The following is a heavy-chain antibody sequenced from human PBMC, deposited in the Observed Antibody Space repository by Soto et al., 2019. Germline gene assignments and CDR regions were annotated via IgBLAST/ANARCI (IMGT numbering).Heavy chain of an antibody. CDR1: GYTFTSYG. CDR3: ARSSIRAYYYDSSGYYEDY. V-gene: IGHV1-18*01. CDR2: ISAYNGNT. J-gene: IGHJ4*02. Sequence: ASVKVSCEASGYTFTSYGISWVRQAPGQGLEWMGWISAYNGNTNYAQKLQGRVTMTTDTSTSTAYMELRSLRSDDTAVYYCARSSIRAYYYDSSGYYEDYWGQGTLVTVSS. D-gene: IGHD3-22*01.